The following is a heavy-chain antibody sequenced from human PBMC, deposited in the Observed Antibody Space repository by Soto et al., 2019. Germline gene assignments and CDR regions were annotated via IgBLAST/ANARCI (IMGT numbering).Heavy chain of an antibody. V-gene: IGHV1-69*02. Sequence: SVKVSCKASGGTFSSYTISWVRQAPGQGLEWMGRIIPILGIANYAQKFQGRVTITADKSTSTAYMELSSLRSEDTAVYYCARAVSSSSAGIFDYWGQGTLVTVSS. CDR1: GGTFSSYT. D-gene: IGHD6-6*01. CDR3: ARAVSSSSAGIFDY. J-gene: IGHJ4*02. CDR2: IIPILGIA.